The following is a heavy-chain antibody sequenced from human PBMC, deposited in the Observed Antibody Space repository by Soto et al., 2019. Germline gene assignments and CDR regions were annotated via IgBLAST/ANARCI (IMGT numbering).Heavy chain of an antibody. CDR3: PRDADILTGSEALDI. Sequence: PGGSLRLSCADSGFTFNDYYMSWIRQAPGKGLERVSYISSSSSYTNYADSVKGRFTISRDNAKNSLYLQMNSLRAEDTAVYYCPRDADILTGSEALDIWGQGTMVTV. J-gene: IGHJ3*02. CDR2: ISSSSSYT. CDR1: GFTFNDYY. D-gene: IGHD3-9*01. V-gene: IGHV3-11*05.